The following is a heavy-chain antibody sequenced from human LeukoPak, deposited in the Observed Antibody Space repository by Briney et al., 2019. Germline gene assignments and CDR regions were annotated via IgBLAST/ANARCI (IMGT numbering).Heavy chain of an antibody. V-gene: IGHV3-33*01. CDR2: IWYDGSKS. CDR1: GFIFSSYG. D-gene: IGHD4-17*01. Sequence: QPGRSLRLSCAASGFIFSSYGMHWVRQAPGKGLEWVALIWYDGSKSHHADSVKGRFTISRDNSKNTLYLQMNSLRAEVTAVYYCASMTTVTLDDAFDIWGQGTMVTVSS. J-gene: IGHJ3*02. CDR3: ASMTTVTLDDAFDI.